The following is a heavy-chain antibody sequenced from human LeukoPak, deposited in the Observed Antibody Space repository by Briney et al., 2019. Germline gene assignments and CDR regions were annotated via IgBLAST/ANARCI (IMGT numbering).Heavy chain of an antibody. Sequence: ASVNVSCKVSGYTLTELSMHWVRQAPGKGLEWMGGFDPEDGETIYAQKFQGRVTMTEDTSTDTAYMELSSLRSEDTAVYYCATEGYYDYVWGSYPLGYWGQGTLVTVSS. V-gene: IGHV1-24*01. CDR1: GYTLTELS. D-gene: IGHD3-16*02. CDR3: ATEGYYDYVWGSYPLGY. J-gene: IGHJ4*02. CDR2: FDPEDGET.